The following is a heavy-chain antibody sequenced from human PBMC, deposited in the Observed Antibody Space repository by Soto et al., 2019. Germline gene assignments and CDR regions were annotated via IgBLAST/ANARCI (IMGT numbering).Heavy chain of an antibody. Sequence: SETLSLTCTVSGDSIISSDFYWGWVRQPPGKGLEWIGSIFYLGSSYYNPSLKSRVTMSVDTPKNQFSLRLRSVTAADTALYFCARHSLALRKNNWFDPWGQGIMVTVSS. D-gene: IGHD3-3*02. CDR1: GDSIISSDFY. CDR3: ARHSLALRKNNWFDP. CDR2: IFYLGSS. J-gene: IGHJ5*02. V-gene: IGHV4-39*01.